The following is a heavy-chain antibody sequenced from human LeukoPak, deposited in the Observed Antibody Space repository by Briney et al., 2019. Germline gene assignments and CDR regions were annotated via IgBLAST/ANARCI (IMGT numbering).Heavy chain of an antibody. Sequence: GGSLRLSCAASGFTFSSYGMHWVRQAPGKGLEWVAFIRYDGSNKYYADSVKGRFTIPRDNSKNTLYLQMNSLRAEDTAVYYCADPYYDILTGYYSPYYFDYWGQGTLVTVSS. CDR3: ADPYYDILTGYYSPYYFDY. J-gene: IGHJ4*02. V-gene: IGHV3-30*02. CDR2: IRYDGSNK. CDR1: GFTFSSYG. D-gene: IGHD3-9*01.